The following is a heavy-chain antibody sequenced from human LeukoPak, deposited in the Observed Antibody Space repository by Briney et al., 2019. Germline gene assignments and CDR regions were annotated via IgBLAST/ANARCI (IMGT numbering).Heavy chain of an antibody. J-gene: IGHJ4*02. CDR3: ARRRRDGYNSGYYFDY. CDR2: IYYSGST. V-gene: IGHV4-59*08. CDR1: GGSFSGYY. Sequence: SETLSLTCAVYGGSFSGYYWSWIRQPPGKGLEWIGYIYYSGSTNYNPSLKSRVTISVDTSKNQFSLKLSSVTAADTAVYYCARRRRDGYNSGYYFDYWGQGTLVTVSS. D-gene: IGHD5-24*01.